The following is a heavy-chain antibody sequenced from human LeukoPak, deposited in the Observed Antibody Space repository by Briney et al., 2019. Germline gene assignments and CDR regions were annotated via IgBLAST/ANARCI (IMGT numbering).Heavy chain of an antibody. CDR2: IYYSGST. J-gene: IGHJ3*02. CDR1: GGSISSSSYY. CDR3: ARDRGSSGSSHTFDI. V-gene: IGHV4-39*02. D-gene: IGHD6-19*01. Sequence: SETLSLTCTVSGGSISSSSYYWGWIRQPPGKGLEWIGSIYYSGSTYYNPSLKSRVTISVDTSKNQFSLKLSSVTAADTAVYYCARDRGSSGSSHTFDIWGQGTMVTVSS.